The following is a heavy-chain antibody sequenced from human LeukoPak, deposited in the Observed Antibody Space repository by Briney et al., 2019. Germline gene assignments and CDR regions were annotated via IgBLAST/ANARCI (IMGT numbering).Heavy chain of an antibody. CDR1: GFTFSDYY. CDR2: ISSSGSTI. J-gene: IGHJ4*02. D-gene: IGHD3-22*01. Sequence: PGGSLRLSCAASGFTFSDYYMSWIRQAPGKGLEWVSYISSSGSTIYYADSVKGRFTISRDNSKNTLYLQMGSLRAEDMAVYYCARLTYYYDSSGPWWGQGTLVTVSS. CDR3: ARLTYYYDSSGPW. V-gene: IGHV3-11*04.